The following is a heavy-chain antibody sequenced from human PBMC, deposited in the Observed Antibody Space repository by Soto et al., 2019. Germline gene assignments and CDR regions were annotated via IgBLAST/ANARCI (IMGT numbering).Heavy chain of an antibody. V-gene: IGHV3-15*01. CDR3: TTGLSNGYYNFDY. CDR1: GFTFSNAW. Sequence: GSLRLSCTASGFTFSNAWMSWVRQAPGKGLEWIGRIKGESDGGTTDYATPVKGRFSISRDQSKDALYLHMNSLKTEDTAVYYCTTGLSNGYYNFDYWGQGTPVTVSS. CDR2: IKGESDGGTT. D-gene: IGHD3-22*01. J-gene: IGHJ4*02.